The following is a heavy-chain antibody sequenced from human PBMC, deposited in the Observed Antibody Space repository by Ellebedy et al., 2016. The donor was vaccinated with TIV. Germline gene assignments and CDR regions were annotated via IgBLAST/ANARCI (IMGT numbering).Heavy chain of an antibody. D-gene: IGHD2-15*01. CDR3: ATMEDIAAIEDSVSGPRAKSLGDVQRVDALDI. CDR2: IKEYGSEE. CDR1: GFTRMTSW. Sequence: GGSLRLXXEASGFTRMTSWVNWVRQAPGKGLEWVARIKEYGSEEYVADLVKGRFIISRDSTRNSFHLQMHSLRVEDTAVYYCATMEDIAAIEDSVSGPRAKSLGDVQRVDALDIWGQGTMVTVS. J-gene: IGHJ3*02. V-gene: IGHV3-7*02.